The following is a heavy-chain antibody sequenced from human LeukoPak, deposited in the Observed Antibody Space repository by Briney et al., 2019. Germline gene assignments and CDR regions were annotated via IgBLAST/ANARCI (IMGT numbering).Heavy chain of an antibody. CDR2: ISSSGSTI. J-gene: IGHJ3*02. CDR1: GFTFSSYE. CDR3: ARDPANYGDYVNPGDAFDI. D-gene: IGHD4-17*01. Sequence: PGGSLRLSCAASGFTFSSYEMNWVRQAPGKGLEWVSYISSSGSTIYYADSVKGRFTISRDNAKNSLYLQMNSLRAEDTAVYYCARDPANYGDYVNPGDAFDIWGQGTMVTVSS. V-gene: IGHV3-48*03.